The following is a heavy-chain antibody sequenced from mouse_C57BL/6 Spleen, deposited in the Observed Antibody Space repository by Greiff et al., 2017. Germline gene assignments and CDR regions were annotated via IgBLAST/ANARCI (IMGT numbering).Heavy chain of an antibody. V-gene: IGHV1-69*01. J-gene: IGHJ2*01. D-gene: IGHD1-1*01. CDR1: GYTFTSYW. CDR3: ARRDYGSSYADFDY. CDR2: FDPSDSYT. Sequence: QVQLQQPGAELVMPGASVKLSCKASGYTFTSYWMHWVKQRPGQGLEWIGEFDPSDSYTNSNQKFKGKSTLTVDKSSSTAYMQLSSLTSEDSAVYYCARRDYGSSYADFDYWGQGTTLTVSS.